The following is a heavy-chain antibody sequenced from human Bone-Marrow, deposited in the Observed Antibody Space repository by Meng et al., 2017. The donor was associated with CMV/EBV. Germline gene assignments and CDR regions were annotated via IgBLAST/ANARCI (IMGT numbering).Heavy chain of an antibody. V-gene: IGHV1-2*02. D-gene: IGHD6-19*01. CDR1: GYTFTGYY. CDR2: INPNSGGT. Sequence: ASVKVSCKASGYTFTGYYLHWVRQAPGQGLECMGWINPNSGGTNYAQKFQDRVTMTRDTSISTAYMELSRLRSDDTAVFYCAIQYSSGCFDNWGQGTRVTGSS. J-gene: IGHJ4*02. CDR3: AIQYSSGCFDN.